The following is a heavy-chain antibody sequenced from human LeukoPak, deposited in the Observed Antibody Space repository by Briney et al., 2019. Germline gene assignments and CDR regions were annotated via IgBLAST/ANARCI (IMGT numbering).Heavy chain of an antibody. CDR3: ARGRGFDS. CDR1: GFTFSSYW. J-gene: IGHJ4*02. CDR2: IRPDGNEK. Sequence: GGSLRLSCAASGFTFSSYWMSWVRQAPGKGLEGVAYIRPDGNEKFYMDSVKGRFTISRDNAKNSLYLQMDSLRVDDTAVYYCARGRGFDSWGQGALVTISS. V-gene: IGHV3-7*01.